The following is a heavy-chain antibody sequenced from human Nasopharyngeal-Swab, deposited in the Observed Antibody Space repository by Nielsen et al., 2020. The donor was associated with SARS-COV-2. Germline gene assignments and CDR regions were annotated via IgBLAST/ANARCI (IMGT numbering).Heavy chain of an antibody. V-gene: IGHV2-70*01. Sequence: SGPTLVKPTQTLTLTCTFSGFSLSTRGMCVSWIRQPPGKALEWLALIDWDDDKYYSTSLKTRLTISKDTSKNQVVLTMTNMDPVDTATYYCARISSSWSEYYFDYWGQGTLVTASS. CDR1: GFSLSTRGMC. J-gene: IGHJ4*02. D-gene: IGHD6-13*01. CDR2: IDWDDDK. CDR3: ARISSSWSEYYFDY.